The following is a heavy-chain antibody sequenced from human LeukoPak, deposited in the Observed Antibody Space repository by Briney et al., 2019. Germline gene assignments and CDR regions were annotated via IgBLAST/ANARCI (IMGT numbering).Heavy chain of an antibody. CDR1: GGSISSYY. D-gene: IGHD2-8*01. CDR3: ARVVHAPETMYYYYYYYMDV. Sequence: SETLSLTCTVSGGSISSYYWSWIRQPAGKGLEWIGRIYTSGSTNYNPSLKSRVTISVDTSKNQFSLKLSSVTAADTAVYYCARVVHAPETMYYYYYYYMDVWGKGTTVTISS. J-gene: IGHJ6*03. V-gene: IGHV4-4*07. CDR2: IYTSGST.